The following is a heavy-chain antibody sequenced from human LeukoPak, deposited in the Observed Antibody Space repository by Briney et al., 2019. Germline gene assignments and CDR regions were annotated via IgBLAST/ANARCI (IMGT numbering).Heavy chain of an antibody. CDR2: IYYSGST. J-gene: IGHJ5*02. D-gene: IGHD5-18*01. CDR3: ARHWVQLAGNWFDP. Sequence: SETLSLTCTVSGGSISTNNYYWGWIRQPPGKGLEWIGSIYYSGSTYYNPSLKSRVTISVDTSKNQFSLKLSSVTAADTAVYYCARHWVQLAGNWFDPWGQGTLVTVSS. CDR1: GGSISTNNYY. V-gene: IGHV4-39*07.